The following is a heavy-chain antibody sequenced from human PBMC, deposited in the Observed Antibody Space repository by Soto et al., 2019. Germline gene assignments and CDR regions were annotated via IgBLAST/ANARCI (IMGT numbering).Heavy chain of an antibody. CDR2: SNGDNGNT. CDR3: ARSTGYSGYDFGLDY. D-gene: IGHD5-12*01. J-gene: IGHJ4*02. CDR1: GYTFSTYA. Sequence: QVQLVQSGAEVKKPGATVKISCKASGYTFSTYAIHWVRQAPGQRLEWMGWSNGDNGNTKYSEEFQGRVTITRDTSASTAYMELSSLRPEDMAMYYCARSTGYSGYDFGLDYWGQGTLVTVSS. V-gene: IGHV1-3*02.